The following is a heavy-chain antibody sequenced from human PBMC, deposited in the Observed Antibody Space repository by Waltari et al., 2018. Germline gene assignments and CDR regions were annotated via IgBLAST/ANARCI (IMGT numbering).Heavy chain of an antibody. V-gene: IGHV3-30*02. D-gene: IGHD1-1*01. CDR1: GFTFSSFG. CDR2: IRYDGSNK. J-gene: IGHJ4*02. Sequence: QVQLVESGGGVVQPGGSLRLSCAASGFTFSSFGMHWVRQAPGKGLEWVAFIRYDGSNKYYADSVKGRFTISRDNSKNTLYLQMNSLRAEDTAVYYCANGFSITYNWNDGMGYWGQGTLVTVSS. CDR3: ANGFSITYNWNDGMGY.